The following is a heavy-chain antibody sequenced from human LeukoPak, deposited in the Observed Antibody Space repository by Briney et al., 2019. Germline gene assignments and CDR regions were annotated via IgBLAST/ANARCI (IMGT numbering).Heavy chain of an antibody. CDR1: GFTFSSYA. Sequence: GSLRLSCAASGFTFSSYAMHWVRQAPGKGLEWTGNIHYSGSTNYNPSLKSRVTISVDTSKNQFSLKLSSVTAADTAVYYCARGWSSLYYYGSGSSGFDYWGQGTLVTVSS. CDR3: ARGWSSLYYYGSGSSGFDY. CDR2: IHYSGST. V-gene: IGHV4-59*12. J-gene: IGHJ4*02. D-gene: IGHD3-10*01.